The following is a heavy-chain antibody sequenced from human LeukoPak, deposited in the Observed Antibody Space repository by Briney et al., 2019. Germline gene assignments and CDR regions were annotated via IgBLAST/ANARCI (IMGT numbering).Heavy chain of an antibody. D-gene: IGHD6-13*01. Sequence: HPGGSLRLSCAASGFTFSSYAMSWVRQAPWKGLEWVSAISGSGGSTYYADSVKGRFTISRDNAKNSLYLQMNSLRAEDTAVYYCARDLSTRPFVIAAAKSDYWGQGTLVTVSS. V-gene: IGHV3-23*01. CDR3: ARDLSTRPFVIAAAKSDY. J-gene: IGHJ4*02. CDR1: GFTFSSYA. CDR2: ISGSGGST.